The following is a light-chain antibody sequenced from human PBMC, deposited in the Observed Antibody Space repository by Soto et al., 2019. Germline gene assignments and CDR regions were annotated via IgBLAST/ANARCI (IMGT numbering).Light chain of an antibody. CDR3: QQYGSSPGFT. J-gene: IGKJ4*01. CDR1: QTFSSIY. V-gene: IGKV3-20*01. Sequence: EIVLTQSPGTLSLSPGERATLSCRASQTFSSIYLAWYQQKPGQAPRLLIYGASNRASGIPERFSGSGSGTDFTLTINRLQPEDSAVYFCQQYGSSPGFTFGGGTKIEI. CDR2: GAS.